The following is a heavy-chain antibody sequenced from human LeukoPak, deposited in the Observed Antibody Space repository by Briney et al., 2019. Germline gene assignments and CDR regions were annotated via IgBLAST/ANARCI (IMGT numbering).Heavy chain of an antibody. Sequence: SETLSLTCTVSGVSISSSSYYWGWIRQPPGKGLEWIGSIYDSGSTYYNPSLKSRVTISVDTSKNQFSLKLSSVTAADTAVYYCARHEIDSSGYYYEFNWFDPWGQGTLVTVSS. D-gene: IGHD3-22*01. CDR3: ARHEIDSSGYYYEFNWFDP. J-gene: IGHJ5*02. CDR2: IYDSGST. V-gene: IGHV4-39*01. CDR1: GVSISSSSYY.